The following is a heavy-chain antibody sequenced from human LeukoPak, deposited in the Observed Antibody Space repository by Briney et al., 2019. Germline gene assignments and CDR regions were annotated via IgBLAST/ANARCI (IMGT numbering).Heavy chain of an antibody. Sequence: GGSLRLSCEVSGLTLGDAWIHWVRQAPGKGLEWVGRMKDEASGGTPDYAAPVIGRFTISRDDSKNTLYLQMSSLKIKDGGVYYCTSDFGWGQGTMVAVSS. V-gene: IGHV3-15*01. CDR2: MKDEASGGTP. CDR3: TSDFG. J-gene: IGHJ4*03. CDR1: GLTLGDAW. D-gene: IGHD3-10*01.